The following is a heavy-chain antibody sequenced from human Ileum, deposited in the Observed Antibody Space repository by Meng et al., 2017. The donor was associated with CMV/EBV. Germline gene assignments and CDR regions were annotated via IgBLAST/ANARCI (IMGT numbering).Heavy chain of an antibody. CDR2: LAHTGNT. CDR3: DCHNGDYYYFYGMDV. Sequence: SETLSLTCTISGASINDRSYYFGWIRRTPGKGLEWIGTLAHTGNTYYNPSFRGRVTISLDMSKNQFSLELTSVTAADAAVYYCDCHNGDYYYFYGMDVWDQGTTVTVSS. D-gene: IGHD2-21*02. CDR1: GASINDRSYY. J-gene: IGHJ6*02. V-gene: IGHV4-39*07.